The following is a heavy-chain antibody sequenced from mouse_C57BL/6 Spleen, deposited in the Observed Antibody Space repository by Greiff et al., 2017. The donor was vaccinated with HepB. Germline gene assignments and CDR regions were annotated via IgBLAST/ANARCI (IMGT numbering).Heavy chain of an antibody. J-gene: IGHJ4*01. CDR3: ARALYDYDRGGYYYAMDY. CDR1: GYSITSGYY. V-gene: IGHV3-6*01. CDR2: ISYDGSN. Sequence: EVQLQESGPGLVKPSQSLSLTCSVTGYSITSGYYWNWIRQFPGNKLEWMGYISYDGSNNYNPSLKNRISITRDTSKNQVFLKLNSVTTEDTATYYCARALYDYDRGGYYYAMDYWGQGTSVTVSS. D-gene: IGHD2-4*01.